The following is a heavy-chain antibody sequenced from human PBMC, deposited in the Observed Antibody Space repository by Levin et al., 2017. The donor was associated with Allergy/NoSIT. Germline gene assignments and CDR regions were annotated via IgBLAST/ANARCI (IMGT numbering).Heavy chain of an antibody. V-gene: IGHV4-59*01. CDR2: IYYSGST. J-gene: IGHJ4*02. CDR3: VREDGYSRGWRYFDY. Sequence: SETLSLTCTVSGGSISSYYWSWIRQPPGKGLEWIGYIYYSGSTNYNPSLKSRVTISVDTSKNQFSLKLSSVTAADTAVYYCVREDGYSRGWRYFDYWGQGTLVTVSS. CDR1: GGSISSYY. D-gene: IGHD6-19*01.